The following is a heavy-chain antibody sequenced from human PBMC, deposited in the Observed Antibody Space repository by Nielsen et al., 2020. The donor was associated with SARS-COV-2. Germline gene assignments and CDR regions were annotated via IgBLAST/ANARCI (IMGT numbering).Heavy chain of an antibody. CDR3: ARDPYYDYVWGSYRYTDYYYGMDA. J-gene: IGHJ6*02. Sequence: GGSLRLSCAASGFTFSSYWMHWVRQAPGKGLVWVSRINSDGSSTSYADSVKGRFTISRDNAKNTLYLQMNSLRAEDTAVYYCARDPYYDYVWGSYRYTDYYYGMDAWGQGTTVTVSS. D-gene: IGHD3-16*02. CDR2: INSDGSST. CDR1: GFTFSSYW. V-gene: IGHV3-74*01.